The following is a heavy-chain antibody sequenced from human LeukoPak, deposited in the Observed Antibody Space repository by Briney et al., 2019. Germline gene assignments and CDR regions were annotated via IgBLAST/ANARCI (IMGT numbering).Heavy chain of an antibody. Sequence: GGSLRLSCAASGFTLSKHWMTWVRQAPGKGLEWVSYIGSDGSARYYADSVKGRFTISRDNAKNSLYLQMNSLRAEDTAVYYCARDQSSQGYCGGDCYYNWFDPWGQGTLVTVSS. CDR2: IGSDGSAR. CDR1: GFTLSKHW. V-gene: IGHV3-21*05. CDR3: ARDQSSQGYCGGDCYYNWFDP. J-gene: IGHJ5*02. D-gene: IGHD2-21*01.